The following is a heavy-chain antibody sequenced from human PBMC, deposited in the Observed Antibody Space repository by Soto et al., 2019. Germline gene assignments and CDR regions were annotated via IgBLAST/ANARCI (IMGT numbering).Heavy chain of an antibody. D-gene: IGHD2-21*01. V-gene: IGHV3-23*01. J-gene: IGHJ4*02. CDR3: ANIHIPSANFDY. Sequence: EVQLLESGGGLVQPGGSLRLSCTASGFTFSSNAMGWVRQAPGKGLEWVSSIGNSGGLTVYADSVKGRFTISRDNSRKTLFLQMNSLRAEDTAGYYCANIHIPSANFDYWGQGTLVTVSS. CDR2: IGNSGGLT. CDR1: GFTFSSNA.